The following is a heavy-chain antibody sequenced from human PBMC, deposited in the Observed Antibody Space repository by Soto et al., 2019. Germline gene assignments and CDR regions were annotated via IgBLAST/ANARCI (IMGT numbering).Heavy chain of an antibody. CDR1: RGTFSSYA. CDR2: IIPIFGTA. J-gene: IGHJ4*02. Sequence: SVKVSCKASRGTFSSYAMSWVRQEPGQGIEWMGGIIPIFGTANYAQKFHGRVTLPADESTSTAYMELSSLRSEDTAVYYCAREEWYCSGCSCYPLPWDYSGQRTLVSVPS. V-gene: IGHV1-69*13. D-gene: IGHD2-15*01. CDR3: AREEWYCSGCSCYPLPWDY.